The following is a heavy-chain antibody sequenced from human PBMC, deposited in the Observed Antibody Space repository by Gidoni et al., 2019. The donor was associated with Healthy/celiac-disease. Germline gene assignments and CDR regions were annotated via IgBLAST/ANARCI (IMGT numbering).Heavy chain of an antibody. V-gene: IGHV3-43*01. Sequence: EVQLVESGGVVVQPGVSLRLSCAASGFTFDDYPMHWVRQAPGKGLEWVSLISWDGGSTYYADSVKGRFTISRDNSKNSLYLQMNSLRTEDTALYYCAKDIRPANNYFDFYYYYYGMDVWGQGTTVTVSS. CDR2: ISWDGGST. D-gene: IGHD3-9*01. J-gene: IGHJ6*02. CDR3: AKDIRPANNYFDFYYYYYGMDV. CDR1: GFTFDDYP.